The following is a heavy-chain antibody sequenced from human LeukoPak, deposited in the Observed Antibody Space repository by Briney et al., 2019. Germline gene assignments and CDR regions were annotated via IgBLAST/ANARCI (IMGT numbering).Heavy chain of an antibody. J-gene: IGHJ4*02. CDR1: GGSIRSYY. Sequence: SETLSPTCTVSGGSIRSYYWSWIRQPPGKGLEWIGYIYYTGSTYYSPSLKSRVTISVDTSKNQFSLKLSSLTAADTAVYYCARQSLSADTAMAYWGQGTLVTVSS. D-gene: IGHD5-18*01. V-gene: IGHV4-59*08. CDR2: IYYTGST. CDR3: ARQSLSADTAMAY.